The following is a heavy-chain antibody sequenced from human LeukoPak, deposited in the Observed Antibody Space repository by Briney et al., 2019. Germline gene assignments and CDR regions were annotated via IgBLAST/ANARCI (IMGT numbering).Heavy chain of an antibody. CDR2: INHSGST. CDR1: GGSFSGYY. D-gene: IGHD3-3*01. CDR3: ARGGRDFWSGYLDYYYYYMDV. J-gene: IGHJ6*03. Sequence: PSETLSLTCAVYGGSFSGYYWSWIRQPPGKGLEWIGEINHSGSTNYNPSLKSRVTISVDTSKNQFSLKLSSMTAADTAVYYCARGGRDFWSGYLDYYYYYMDVWGKGTTVTVSS. V-gene: IGHV4-34*01.